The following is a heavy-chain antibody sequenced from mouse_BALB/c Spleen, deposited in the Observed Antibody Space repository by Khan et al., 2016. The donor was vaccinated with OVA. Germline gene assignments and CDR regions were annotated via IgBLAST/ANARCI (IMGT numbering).Heavy chain of an antibody. D-gene: IGHD2-1*01. CDR1: GYTFTDFA. J-gene: IGHJ3*01. Sequence: QVQLKESRAELVRPGVSVKISCKGSGYTFTDFAMHWVKPSHAKSLEWIGVISTYYGDATNNQKFKGKATMTVDKSSSTAYMELARLTSEDSASYYCVRGRGNSRFAYWGQGTLVTVSA. V-gene: IGHV1S137*01. CDR3: VRGRGNSRFAY. CDR2: ISTYYGDA.